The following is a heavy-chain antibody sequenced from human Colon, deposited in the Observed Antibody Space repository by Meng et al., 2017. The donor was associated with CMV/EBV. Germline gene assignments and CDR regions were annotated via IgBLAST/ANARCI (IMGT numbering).Heavy chain of an antibody. J-gene: IGHJ4*02. Sequence: QVRLKESAAGLVKPSETLSLSCIVSGVSVTSGAYHWSWIRQSPGKGLEWIGYIYDTGITIYNPSLKSRVTIFLETSKNQFSLNLNSMTTADTAVYYCAKSRSSTPGIVDDWGQGTLVTVSS. D-gene: IGHD2/OR15-2a*01. CDR1: GVSVTSGAYH. CDR2: IYDTGIT. V-gene: IGHV4-61*08. CDR3: AKSRSSTPGIVDD.